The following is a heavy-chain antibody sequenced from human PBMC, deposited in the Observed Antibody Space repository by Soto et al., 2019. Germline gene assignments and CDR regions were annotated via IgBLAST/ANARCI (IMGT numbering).Heavy chain of an antibody. CDR3: AIIAAAGTLWFDP. V-gene: IGHV1-69*05. D-gene: IGHD6-13*01. CDR2: IIPIFGTA. CDR1: GGTFSSYA. J-gene: IGHJ5*02. Sequence: SVKVSCKASGGTFSSYAISWVRQAPGQGLEWMGGIIPIFGTANYAQKFQGRVTMTRDTSTSTVYMELSSLRSEDTAVYYCAIIAAAGTLWFDPWGQGTLVTVSS.